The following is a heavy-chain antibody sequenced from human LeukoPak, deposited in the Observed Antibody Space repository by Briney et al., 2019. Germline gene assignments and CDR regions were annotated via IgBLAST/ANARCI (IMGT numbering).Heavy chain of an antibody. CDR2: IRYDGSNK. J-gene: IGHJ4*02. CDR1: GFTFSSYG. Sequence: PGGSLRLSCAASGFTFSSYGMHWVRQAPGKGLEWVAFIRYDGSNKYYADSVKGRFTISRDNSKNTLYLQMNSLRAEDTAVYYCAKDQRDYDFWSGSGAPDYWGQGTLVTVSS. V-gene: IGHV3-30*02. CDR3: AKDQRDYDFWSGSGAPDY. D-gene: IGHD3-3*01.